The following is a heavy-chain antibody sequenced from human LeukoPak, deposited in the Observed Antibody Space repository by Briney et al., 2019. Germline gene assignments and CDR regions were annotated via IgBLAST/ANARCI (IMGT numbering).Heavy chain of an antibody. V-gene: IGHV3-30-3*01. J-gene: IGHJ4*02. CDR2: ISYEGSNK. CDR1: GFTFSSYA. D-gene: IGHD5-12*01. Sequence: GSLRLSCAASGFTFSSYAMHWVRQAPGKGLGWVAVISYEGSNKYYTDSVKGRFTISRDNSKSTLYLQMNSVRAEDTSVYYCARGAGGYVGYWGQGTLVTVSS. CDR3: ARGAGGYVGY.